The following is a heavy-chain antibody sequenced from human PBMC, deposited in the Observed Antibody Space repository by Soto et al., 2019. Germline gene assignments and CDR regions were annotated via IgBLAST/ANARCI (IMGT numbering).Heavy chain of an antibody. CDR3: ARATGADKEDY. D-gene: IGHD3-10*01. CDR1: GFTFSSYW. CDR2: IKEDGSEK. Sequence: QPGGSLRLSCAASGFTFSSYWMSWVRQAPGRGLEWVGNIKEDGSEKYYVDSVNGRFTVSRDSAKNSLYLQMNSLRAEDTAVYYCARATGADKEDYWGQGTLVTVSS. V-gene: IGHV3-7*04. J-gene: IGHJ4*02.